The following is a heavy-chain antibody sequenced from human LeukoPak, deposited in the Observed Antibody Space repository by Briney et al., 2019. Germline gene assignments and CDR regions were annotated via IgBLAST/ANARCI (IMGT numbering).Heavy chain of an antibody. CDR1: GYTFTGYY. V-gene: IGHV1-2*02. CDR3: ARDLSDSSGYSVY. Sequence: ASVKVSCKASGYTFTGYYMHWVRQAPGQGLERMGWINPNSGGTNYAQKFQGRVTMTRDTSISTAYMELSRLRSDDTAVYYCARDLSDSSGYSVYWGQGTLVTVSS. J-gene: IGHJ4*02. D-gene: IGHD3-22*01. CDR2: INPNSGGT.